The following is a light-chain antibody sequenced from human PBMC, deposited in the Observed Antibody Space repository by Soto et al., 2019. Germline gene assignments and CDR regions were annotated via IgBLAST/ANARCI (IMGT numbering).Light chain of an antibody. V-gene: IGKV3-11*01. Sequence: EIVLTQSPATLSLSPGERATLSCRASQSVSSYLAWYQQKPGQAPRLLIYDASNRATGIPARFSGSGSGTDFTLTISSLEPEDVAVYYCQQRSNWPWTFGQGKKVDIK. J-gene: IGKJ1*01. CDR2: DAS. CDR1: QSVSSY. CDR3: QQRSNWPWT.